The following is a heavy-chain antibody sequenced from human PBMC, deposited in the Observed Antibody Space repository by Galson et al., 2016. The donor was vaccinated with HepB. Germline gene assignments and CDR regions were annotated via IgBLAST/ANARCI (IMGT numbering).Heavy chain of an antibody. Sequence: SLRLSCATSGFNFNDYNMHWVRQAPGKGLEWVAIIWYDGTIKFYADSVQGRFTISRDTSKNTVSLQMSSLSVEDAGFSYCAREFHGNYAVDYWGQGTLVAVSS. V-gene: IGHV3-33*01. CDR3: AREFHGNYAVDY. CDR1: GFNFNDYN. D-gene: IGHD4-17*01. J-gene: IGHJ4*02. CDR2: IWYDGTIK.